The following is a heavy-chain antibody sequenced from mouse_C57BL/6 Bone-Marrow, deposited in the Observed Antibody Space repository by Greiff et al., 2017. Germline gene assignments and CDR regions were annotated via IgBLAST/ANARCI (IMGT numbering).Heavy chain of an antibody. V-gene: IGHV1-52*01. CDR1: GYTFTSYW. CDR3: ARALKLSLRLDY. J-gene: IGHJ2*01. D-gene: IGHD3-2*02. CDR2: IDPSDSET. Sequence: VQLQQPGAELVRPGSSVKLSCKASGYTFTSYWMHWVKQRPIQGLEWIGNIDPSDSETHYNQKFKDKATLTVDKSSSTAYMQLSSLTSEDSAVYYCARALKLSLRLDYWGQGTTLTVSS.